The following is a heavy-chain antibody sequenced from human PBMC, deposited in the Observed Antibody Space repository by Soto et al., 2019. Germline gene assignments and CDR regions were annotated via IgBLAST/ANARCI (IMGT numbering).Heavy chain of an antibody. V-gene: IGHV1-46*01. J-gene: IGHJ5*02. Sequence: QVQLMQSGAEVKKPGASVNVSCKASGNTFTRYYMHWVRQAPGQGLEWMGIINPSDGSTTYAQKCEGRVTVTRDTSTSTVYMQLTSLRYEDTAVYYCARVALSGGGWLDPWGQGTLVTVSS. CDR1: GNTFTRYY. D-gene: IGHD1-26*01. CDR3: ARVALSGGGWLDP. CDR2: INPSDGST.